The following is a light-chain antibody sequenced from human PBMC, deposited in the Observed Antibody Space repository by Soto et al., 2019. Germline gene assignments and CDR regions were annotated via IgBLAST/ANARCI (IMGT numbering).Light chain of an antibody. CDR2: GAS. V-gene: IGKV3-20*01. CDR3: EQYGSSPGYT. Sequence: EIVLTQSPGTLSLSPGERATLSCRASQSVSSSYLAWYQQKPVQAPRLLIYGASRRATCIPDRFSGSGSGTDFNLTISRLEPEDCAVYYCEQYGSSPGYTFGQGTKLEIK. J-gene: IGKJ2*01. CDR1: QSVSSSY.